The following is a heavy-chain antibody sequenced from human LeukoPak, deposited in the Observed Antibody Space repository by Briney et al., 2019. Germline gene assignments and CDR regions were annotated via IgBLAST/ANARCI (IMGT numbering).Heavy chain of an antibody. CDR3: ARDQRYSYDSSGPPQTPKGI. CDR1: GGSISSSTW. CDR2: IFHTGST. J-gene: IGHJ3*02. V-gene: IGHV4-4*02. Sequence: PSETLSLTCAVSGGSISSSTWWTWVRHIPGKGLEWIGEIFHTGSTNYNPSLKSRVTISVDKSKNQFSLKLSSVTAADTAVYYCARDQRYSYDSSGPPQTPKGIWGQGTMVTVSS. D-gene: IGHD3-22*01.